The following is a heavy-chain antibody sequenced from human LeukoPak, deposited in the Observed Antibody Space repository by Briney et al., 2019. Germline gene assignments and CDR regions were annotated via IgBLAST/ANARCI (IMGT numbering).Heavy chain of an antibody. CDR3: ARDMYGEDY. Sequence: GGSLRLSCAASGFTFSSYWMSWVRQAPGKGLEWVANIKQDGSEKYYVDSVKGGFTISRDNAKHSRSLQMNSLRAEDTAVFYCARDMYGEDYWGQGILVTVSS. CDR2: IKQDGSEK. V-gene: IGHV3-7*01. D-gene: IGHD4-17*01. CDR1: GFTFSSYW. J-gene: IGHJ4*02.